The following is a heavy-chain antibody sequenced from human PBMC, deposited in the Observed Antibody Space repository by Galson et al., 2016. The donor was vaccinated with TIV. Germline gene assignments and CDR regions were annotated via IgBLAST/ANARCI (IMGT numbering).Heavy chain of an antibody. V-gene: IGHV3-20*04. CDR1: GFTFNDYS. CDR3: ARDGVGDSSMDYFYYYYLDV. D-gene: IGHD2-8*01. Sequence: SLRLSCAASGFTFNDYSMSWVRQAPGKGLEWVSGLNWLGNSADYADSVRGRFSIYRENGKNSLYLRMNSLRPEETAIYYCARDGVGDSSMDYFYYYYLDVWGKGTTVTVSS. CDR2: LNWLGNSA. J-gene: IGHJ6*03.